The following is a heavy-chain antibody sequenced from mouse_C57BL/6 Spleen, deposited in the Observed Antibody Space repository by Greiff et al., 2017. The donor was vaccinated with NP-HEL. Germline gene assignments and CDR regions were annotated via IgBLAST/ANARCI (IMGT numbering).Heavy chain of an antibody. CDR3: AREALYGSSGFAY. V-gene: IGHV1-69*01. CDR1: GYTFTSYW. Sequence: QVQLQQPGAELVMPGASVKLSCKASGYTFTSYWMHWVKQRPGQGLEWIGEIDPSDSYTNYNQKFKGKSTLTVDKSSSTAYMQLSSLTSEDSAVYYCAREALYGSSGFAYWGQGTLVTVSA. CDR2: IDPSDSYT. D-gene: IGHD1-1*01. J-gene: IGHJ3*01.